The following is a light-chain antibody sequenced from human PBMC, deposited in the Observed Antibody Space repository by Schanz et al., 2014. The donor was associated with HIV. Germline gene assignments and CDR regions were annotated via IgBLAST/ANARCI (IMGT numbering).Light chain of an antibody. CDR1: QSVRSSY. CDR2: ASS. Sequence: EIVLTQSPATLSLSPGERATLSCRASQSVRSSYLAWYQQRPGQAPRLLIYASSSRATGIPDRFSGSGSGTDFTLTITRLEPEDFAVYYCQQRSSWLGITFGQGTRLEIK. J-gene: IGKJ5*01. CDR3: QQRSSWLGIT. V-gene: IGKV3D-20*02.